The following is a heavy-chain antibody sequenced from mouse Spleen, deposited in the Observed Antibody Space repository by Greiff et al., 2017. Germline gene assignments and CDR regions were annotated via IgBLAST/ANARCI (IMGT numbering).Heavy chain of an antibody. J-gene: IGHJ3*01. Sequence: QVQLQQPGAELVKPGASVKLSCKASGYTFTSYWMQWVKQRPGQGLEWIGEIDPSDSYTNYNQKFKGKATLTVDTSSSTAYMQLSSLTSEDSAVYYCARDGNYDAYWGQGTLVTVSA. V-gene: IGHV1-50*01. CDR1: GYTFTSYW. CDR2: IDPSDSYT. CDR3: ARDGNYDAY. D-gene: IGHD2-1*01.